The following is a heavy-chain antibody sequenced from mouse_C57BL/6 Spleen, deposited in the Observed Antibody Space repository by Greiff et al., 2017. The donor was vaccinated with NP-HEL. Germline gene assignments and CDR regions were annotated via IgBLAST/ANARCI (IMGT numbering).Heavy chain of an antibody. D-gene: IGHD1-1*01. CDR3: ARQIITTVVAPFDY. J-gene: IGHJ2*01. CDR2: ISSGGSYT. CDR1: GFTFSSYG. Sequence: EVHLVESGGDLVKPGGSLKLSCAASGFTFSSYGMSWVRQTPDKRLEWVATISSGGSYTYYPDSVKGRFPISRDNAKNTLYLQMSSLKSEDTAMYYCARQIITTVVAPFDYWGQGTTLTVSS. V-gene: IGHV5-6*01.